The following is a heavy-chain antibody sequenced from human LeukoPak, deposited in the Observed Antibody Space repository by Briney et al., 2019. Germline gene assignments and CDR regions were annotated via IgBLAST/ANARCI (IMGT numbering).Heavy chain of an antibody. Sequence: GGSLRLSCAASGFTFSNYAMTWVRQAPGKGLEWVSTISGSGDTTYYADSVKGRFTISRDNSKNTLYLQMNSLRAEDTALYYCSKDAQIFEYWGKGTLVTVSS. V-gene: IGHV3-23*01. CDR2: ISGSGDTT. CDR3: SKDAQIFEY. CDR1: GFTFSNYA. J-gene: IGHJ4*02.